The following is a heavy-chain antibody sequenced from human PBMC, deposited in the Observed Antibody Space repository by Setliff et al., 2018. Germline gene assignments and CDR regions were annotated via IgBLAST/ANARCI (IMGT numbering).Heavy chain of an antibody. J-gene: IGHJ4*02. Sequence: PSETLSLTCAVYGGSFSGYYWSWLRQPPGKGLEWIGEINHSGSTNYNPSLKSRVTISVDTSKNQFSLKLSSVTAADTAVYYCATLRTSTHFDYWGQGTLVTVSS. CDR3: ATLRTSTHFDY. CDR1: GGSFSGYY. CDR2: INHSGST. V-gene: IGHV4-34*01. D-gene: IGHD1-1*01.